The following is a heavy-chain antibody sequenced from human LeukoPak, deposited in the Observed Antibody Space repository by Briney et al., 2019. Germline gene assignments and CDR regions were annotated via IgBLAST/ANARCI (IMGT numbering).Heavy chain of an antibody. CDR3: ARDLDYGSGSYLAD. D-gene: IGHD3-10*01. CDR2: IYHSGST. J-gene: IGHJ4*02. CDR1: GDSLSRSQW. V-gene: IGHV4-4*02. Sequence: SGTLSLTCVVSGDSLSRSQWWSWVRQSPGKGLEWIGEIYHSGSTNYNPSLKSRVTISVDKSKNQFSLKLSSVTAADTAVYYCARDLDYGSGSYLADWGQGTLVTVSS.